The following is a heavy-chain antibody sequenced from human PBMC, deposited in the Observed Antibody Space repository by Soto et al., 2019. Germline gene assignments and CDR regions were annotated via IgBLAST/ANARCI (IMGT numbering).Heavy chain of an antibody. V-gene: IGHV3-15*01. CDR1: GITFNNAW. Sequence: GGSLRLSCAASGITFNNAWMSWVRQAPGKGLEWVGRIKSKADGGTTDYAAPVKGRFTISRDDSKNTLYLQMNSLQTEDTAVYYCTTYIVLVPVAKDYWGQGTLVTASS. J-gene: IGHJ4*02. CDR3: TTYIVLVPVAKDY. D-gene: IGHD2-2*01. CDR2: IKSKADGGTT.